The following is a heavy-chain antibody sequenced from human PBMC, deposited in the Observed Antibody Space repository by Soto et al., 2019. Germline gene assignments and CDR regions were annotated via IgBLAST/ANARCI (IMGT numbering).Heavy chain of an antibody. CDR1: GFTFSSYA. D-gene: IGHD5-18*01. Sequence: EVQLLESGGGLVQPGGSLRLSCAASGFTFSSYAMSWVRQAPGKGLEWVSTISGSGGNTYYADSVKGRFTISRDNSKNSLYMHRIRLRAEDTAVYYCAKVWLRGRCCYGTAVWGQGTTVTVSS. V-gene: IGHV3-23*01. CDR3: AKVWLRGRCCYGTAV. J-gene: IGHJ6*02. CDR2: ISGSGGNT.